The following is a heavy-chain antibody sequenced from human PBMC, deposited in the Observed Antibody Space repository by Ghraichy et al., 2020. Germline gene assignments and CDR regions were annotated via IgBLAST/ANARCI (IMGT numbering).Heavy chain of an antibody. J-gene: IGHJ6*02. D-gene: IGHD6-19*01. Sequence: GGSLRLSCAASGFTFSSYAMHWVRQAPGKGLEWVAVISYDGSNKYYADSVKGRFTISRDNSKNTLYLQMNSLRAEDTAVYYCAREYSSGWYSRYYYGMDVWGQGTTVTVSS. CDR2: ISYDGSNK. V-gene: IGHV3-30-3*01. CDR3: AREYSSGWYSRYYYGMDV. CDR1: GFTFSSYA.